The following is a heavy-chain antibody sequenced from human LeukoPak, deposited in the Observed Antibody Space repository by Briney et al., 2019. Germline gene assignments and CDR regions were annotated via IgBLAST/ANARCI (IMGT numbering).Heavy chain of an antibody. Sequence: PSETLSPTCTVSGGSIFSYYFNWIRQPPGKGLEWIGYIYSNGITNYNPSLRSRGTISIATSKNQFSLRLRSVTAADTAIYYCARRAYYDTSGYYPASGYFDLWGRGTLVTVSS. V-gene: IGHV4-4*08. J-gene: IGHJ2*01. CDR3: ARRAYYDTSGYYPASGYFDL. CDR1: GGSIFSYY. D-gene: IGHD3-22*01. CDR2: IYSNGIT.